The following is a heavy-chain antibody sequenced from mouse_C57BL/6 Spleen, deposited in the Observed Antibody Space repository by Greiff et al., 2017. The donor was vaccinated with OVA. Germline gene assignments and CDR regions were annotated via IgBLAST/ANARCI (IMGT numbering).Heavy chain of an antibody. CDR1: GYTFTDYN. J-gene: IGHJ3*01. CDR3: AREGTSGFAY. D-gene: IGHD3-3*01. Sequence: EVKLMESGPELVKPGASVKMSCKASGYTFTDYNMHWVKQSHGKSLEWIGYINPNNGGTSYNQKFKGKATLTVNKSSSTAYMELRSLTSEDSAVYYCAREGTSGFAYWGQGTLVTVSA. V-gene: IGHV1-22*01. CDR2: INPNNGGT.